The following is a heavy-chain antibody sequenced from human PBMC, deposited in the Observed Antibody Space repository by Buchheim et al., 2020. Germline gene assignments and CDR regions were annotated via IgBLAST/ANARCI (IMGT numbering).Heavy chain of an antibody. CDR3: ARAVGPYDF. V-gene: IGHV3-33*01. Sequence: QVQLVESGGGVVQPGRSLRLSCAASGFTFSTYGMHWVRQTPGKRLEWVAVIWYDGSIKYYGDSVKGRFAISRDNSKNMLYLQMNSLRAEDTALYYCARAVGPYDFWGQGTL. CDR1: GFTFSTYG. J-gene: IGHJ4*02. CDR2: IWYDGSIK. D-gene: IGHD3-3*01.